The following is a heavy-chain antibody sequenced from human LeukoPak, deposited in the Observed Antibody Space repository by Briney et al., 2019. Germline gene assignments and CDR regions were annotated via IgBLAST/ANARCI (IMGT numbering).Heavy chain of an antibody. Sequence: GRSLRLSCAASGFTFSSYAMHWVRQAPGKGLEWVAVISYDGSNKYYADSVKGRFTISRDNSKNTLYLQMNSLRAEDTAVYYCARDDTGRSFDWLARQFDSWGQGTLVTVSS. V-gene: IGHV3-30-3*01. D-gene: IGHD3-9*01. CDR1: GFTFSSYA. CDR3: ARDDTGRSFDWLARQFDS. J-gene: IGHJ4*02. CDR2: ISYDGSNK.